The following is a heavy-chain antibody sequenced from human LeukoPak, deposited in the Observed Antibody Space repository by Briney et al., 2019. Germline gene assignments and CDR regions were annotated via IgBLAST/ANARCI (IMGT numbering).Heavy chain of an antibody. CDR2: ISGSGGST. CDR3: AKGQSGSYYLGRAFDI. Sequence: PGGSLRLSCAASGFTFSSYAMSWVRQAPGKGLEWVSAISGSGGSTYYADPVKGRFTISRDNSKNTLYLQMNSLRAEDTAVYYCAKGQSGSYYLGRAFDIWGQGTMVTVSS. J-gene: IGHJ3*02. CDR1: GFTFSSYA. V-gene: IGHV3-23*01. D-gene: IGHD1-26*01.